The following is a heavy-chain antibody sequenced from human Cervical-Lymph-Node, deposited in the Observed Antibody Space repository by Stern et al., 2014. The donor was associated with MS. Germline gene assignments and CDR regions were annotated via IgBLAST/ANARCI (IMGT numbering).Heavy chain of an antibody. Sequence: MQLVESGGGVVQPGRSLRLSCAASGFTLRNFGMHWVRPAPGKGLEWVAVMSFVGGNKKYGDSVKGRFSISRDNSNNTLYLQMNSLRPEDTAVYYCMGVGDAMHVWGQGTTVIVSS. CDR3: MGVGDAMHV. J-gene: IGHJ6*02. CDR2: MSFVGGNK. V-gene: IGHV3-30*03. CDR1: GFTLRNFG.